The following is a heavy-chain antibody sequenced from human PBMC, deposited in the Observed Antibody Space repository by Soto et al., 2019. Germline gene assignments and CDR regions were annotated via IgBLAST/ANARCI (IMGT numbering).Heavy chain of an antibody. CDR3: ARDPRYYDILTGYDIAYYFDY. CDR2: ISYDGTNK. Sequence: GGSLRLSCAASGFTFSTYAMHWVRRAPGKXLEWVAVISYDGTNKDYADSVKGRFTISRDNSKNTLYLQMNSLRAEDTAVYYCARDPRYYDILTGYDIAYYFDYWGQGTLVTVSS. CDR1: GFTFSTYA. D-gene: IGHD3-9*01. V-gene: IGHV3-30-3*01. J-gene: IGHJ4*02.